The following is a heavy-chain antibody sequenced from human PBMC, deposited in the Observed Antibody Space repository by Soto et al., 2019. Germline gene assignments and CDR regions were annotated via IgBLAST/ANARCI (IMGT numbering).Heavy chain of an antibody. CDR2: IRSKANSYAT. Sequence: EVQLVESGGGLVQPGGSLKLSCAASGFTFSGSAMHWVRQASGKGLEWVGRIRSKANSYATAYAASVKGRFTISRDDSKNTAYLQMNSLKTEDTAVYYCTISPSYGSGSYRSDGMDVWGQGTTVTVSS. J-gene: IGHJ6*02. CDR3: TISPSYGSGSYRSDGMDV. D-gene: IGHD3-10*01. CDR1: GFTFSGSA. V-gene: IGHV3-73*02.